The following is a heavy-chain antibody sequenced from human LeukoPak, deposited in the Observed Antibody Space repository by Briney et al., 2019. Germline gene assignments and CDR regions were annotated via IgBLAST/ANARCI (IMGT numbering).Heavy chain of an antibody. CDR2: INPNSGGT. CDR1: GYTFTDYY. CDR3: ASRYYYDSSGYYLDDY. J-gene: IGHJ4*02. V-gene: IGHV1-2*06. Sequence: ASVKVSCKASGYTFTDYYMHWVRQAPGQGLEWMGRINPNSGGTNYAQKFQGRVTMTRDTSISTAYMGLSRLRSDDTAVYYCASRYYYDSSGYYLDDYWGQGTLVTVSS. D-gene: IGHD3-22*01.